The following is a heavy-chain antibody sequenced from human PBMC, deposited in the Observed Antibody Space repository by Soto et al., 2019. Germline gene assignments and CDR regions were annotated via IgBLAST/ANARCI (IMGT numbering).Heavy chain of an antibody. CDR1: GFTFSSYG. V-gene: IGHV3-33*01. CDR2: IWFDGGGN. D-gene: IGHD1-1*01. J-gene: IGHJ4*02. CDR3: ARDYGTIRGFDY. Sequence: QVQLVESGGGVVQPGRSLRLSCTASGFTFSSYGMHWVRQAPGKGLEWVAVIWFDGGGNNFADSVKGRFTISRDNSKNTLCLQMNSLIAEDKAVYYCARDYGTIRGFDYWGQGTLVTVSS.